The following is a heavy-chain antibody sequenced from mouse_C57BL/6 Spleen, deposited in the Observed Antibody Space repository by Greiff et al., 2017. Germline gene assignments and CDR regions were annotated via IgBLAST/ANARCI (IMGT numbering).Heavy chain of an antibody. CDR2: IDPSDSYT. CDR1: GYTFTSYW. V-gene: IGHV1-59*01. CDR3: ASLRSYWYFDV. Sequence: QVQLQQPGAELVRPGTSVKLSCKASGYTFTSYWMHWVKQRPGQGLEWIGVIDPSDSYTNYNQKFKGKATLTVDTSSSTAYMQLSSLTSEDSAVYYCASLRSYWYFDVWGTGTTVTVSS. D-gene: IGHD1-1*01. J-gene: IGHJ1*03.